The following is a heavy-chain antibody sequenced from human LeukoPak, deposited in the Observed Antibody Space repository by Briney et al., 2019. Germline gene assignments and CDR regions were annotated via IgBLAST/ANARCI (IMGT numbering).Heavy chain of an antibody. J-gene: IGHJ6*03. CDR3: AREAYYYGSGSYYMYHYYMDV. Sequence: GGSLRLSCAASGFTFNNYAMQWVRQAPGKGLEYVSAISSDGSSRFYANSVRGRFSISRDNSKNTVYLQLGSVRAEDMAVYYCAREAYYYGSGSYYMYHYYMDVWGKGTTVTISS. CDR2: ISSDGSSR. CDR1: GFTFNNYA. V-gene: IGHV3-64*01. D-gene: IGHD3-10*01.